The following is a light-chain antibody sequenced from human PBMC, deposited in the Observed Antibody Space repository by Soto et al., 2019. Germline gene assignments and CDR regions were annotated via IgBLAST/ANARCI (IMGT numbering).Light chain of an antibody. CDR2: AAS. CDR3: QQTDSAAS. Sequence: DIEMTQSPASLSASVGVRVTITCRACQQIYMYLNCYQQRAGKATSFMIYAASKLQSGIPSRFSGSTAGTDFTLTINSLQPEDFATYYCQQTDSAASFGGGTKVDIK. J-gene: IGKJ4*01. CDR1: QQIYMY. V-gene: IGKV1-39*01.